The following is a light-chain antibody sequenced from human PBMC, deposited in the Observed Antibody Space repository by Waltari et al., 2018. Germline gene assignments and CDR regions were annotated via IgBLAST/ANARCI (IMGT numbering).Light chain of an antibody. CDR3: QQYNNWPPLYT. J-gene: IGKJ2*01. Sequence: EIVMTQSPATLSMSPGERATLSCRASQSISTNLAWYQQRPGQAPRLLIYDTSTRATGIPVKFSGSGSGTEFTLTISDLQPEDFAVYYCQQYNNWPPLYTFGQGTKV. CDR2: DTS. CDR1: QSISTN. V-gene: IGKV3-15*01.